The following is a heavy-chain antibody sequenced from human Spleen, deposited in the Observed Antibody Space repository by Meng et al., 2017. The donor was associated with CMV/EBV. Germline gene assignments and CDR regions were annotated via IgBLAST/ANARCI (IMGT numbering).Heavy chain of an antibody. D-gene: IGHD3-16*01. V-gene: IGHV3-15*01. CDR2: IKSKTDGGTT. Sequence: GGSLRLSCAASGFTFSNAWMSWVRQAPGKGLEWVGRIKSKTDGGTTDYAAPVKGRFTISRDDSKNTLYLQMNSLKTEDTAVYYCTTAPPFGGVLKNFDYWGQGTLVTVSS. CDR1: GFTFSNAW. CDR3: TTAPPFGGVLKNFDY. J-gene: IGHJ4*02.